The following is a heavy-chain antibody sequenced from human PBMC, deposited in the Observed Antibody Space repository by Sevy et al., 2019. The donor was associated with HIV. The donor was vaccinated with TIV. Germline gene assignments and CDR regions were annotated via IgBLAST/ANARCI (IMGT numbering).Heavy chain of an antibody. Sequence: GGSLRLSCAASGFTVSSNYMSWVRQAPGKGLEWMSVIYSDGNTCYADYGKGRITISRDNPNNTLYIEMNSMSAEDTAVYYCARGFILEGAWYGMDVWGQGTTVTVSS. V-gene: IGHV3-53*01. CDR3: ARGFILEGAWYGMDV. D-gene: IGHD3-3*01. CDR1: GFTVSSNY. J-gene: IGHJ6*02. CDR2: IYSDGNT.